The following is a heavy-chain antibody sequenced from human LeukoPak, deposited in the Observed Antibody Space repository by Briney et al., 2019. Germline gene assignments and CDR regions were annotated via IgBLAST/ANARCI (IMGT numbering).Heavy chain of an antibody. J-gene: IGHJ5*02. D-gene: IGHD5-18*01. Sequence: SETLSLTCTVSGGSISSYYWSWIRQPPGKGLEWIGYIYYSGSTNYNPSLKSRVTISVDTSKNQFSLKLSSVTAADTAVYYCARGLDTAMVNEDWFDPWGQGTLVTVSS. CDR1: GGSISSYY. V-gene: IGHV4-59*01. CDR2: IYYSGST. CDR3: ARGLDTAMVNEDWFDP.